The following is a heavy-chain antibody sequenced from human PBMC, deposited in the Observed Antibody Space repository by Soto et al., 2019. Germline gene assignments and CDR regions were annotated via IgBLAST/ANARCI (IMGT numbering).Heavy chain of an antibody. CDR3: ARAGAATYGMDV. V-gene: IGHV1-46*01. J-gene: IGHJ6*02. CDR2: INPSGGST. CDR1: GYTFTSYY. D-gene: IGHD1-26*01. Sequence: QVQLVQSGAEVKKPGASVKVSCKASGYTFTSYYMHWVRQAPGQGLEWMGIINPSGGSTSYAQKFQGRXTMXRXKSTSTVYMELSSLRSEDTAVYYCARAGAATYGMDVWGQGTTVTVSS.